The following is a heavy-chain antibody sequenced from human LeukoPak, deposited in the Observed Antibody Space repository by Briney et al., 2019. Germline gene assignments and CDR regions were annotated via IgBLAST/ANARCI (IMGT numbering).Heavy chain of an antibody. CDR3: ASYCTSSSCLDS. V-gene: IGHV3-53*01. CDR2: IYSGGST. J-gene: IGHJ5*01. CDR1: GFTVSSNY. D-gene: IGHD2-2*01. Sequence: GGSLRLSCAASGFTVSSNYMSWVRQAPGKGLEWVSVIYSGGSTYYADSVKGRLTISRDNSKNTLYLQMNSLRAEDAAVYYCASYCTSSSCLDSWGQGTLVTVSS.